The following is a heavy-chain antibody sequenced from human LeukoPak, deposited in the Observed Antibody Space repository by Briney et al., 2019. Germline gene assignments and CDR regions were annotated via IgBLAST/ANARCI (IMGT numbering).Heavy chain of an antibody. CDR1: GGSISSSTYY. CDR3: ARGLRYFAWQCEGVVCDWFDP. J-gene: IGHJ5*02. D-gene: IGHD3-9*01. V-gene: IGHV4-39*07. CDR2: IYYSGTT. Sequence: SETLSLTCTVSGGSISSSTYYWGWVRQPPGKGLEWIGSIYYSGTTYYNPSLKSRVTMSADTSKNQFSLKLSSVTAADTAVYYCARGLRYFAWQCEGVVCDWFDPWGQGTLVTVSS.